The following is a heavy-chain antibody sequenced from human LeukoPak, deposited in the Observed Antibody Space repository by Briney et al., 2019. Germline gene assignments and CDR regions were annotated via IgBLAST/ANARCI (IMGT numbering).Heavy chain of an antibody. Sequence: GGSLRLSCAASGFTFSSYAMHWVRQAPGKGLEWVAVISYDESKKYYADSVKGRFTISRDNSKNTLYLQMNSLRAEDTAVYYCARDLLLFGELFAFNIWGQGTMVTVSS. J-gene: IGHJ3*02. CDR3: ARDLLLFGELFAFNI. D-gene: IGHD3-10*01. CDR2: ISYDESKK. V-gene: IGHV3-30*04. CDR1: GFTFSSYA.